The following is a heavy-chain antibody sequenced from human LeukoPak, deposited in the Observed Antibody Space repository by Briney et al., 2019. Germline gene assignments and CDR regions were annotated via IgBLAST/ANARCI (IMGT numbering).Heavy chain of an antibody. CDR2: ISYDGSNK. CDR1: GFTFSNYG. D-gene: IGHD3-3*01. J-gene: IGHJ4*02. Sequence: GSLRLSCAASGFTFSNYGMHWVRQAPGKGLEWVTLISYDGSNKYYADSVEGRFTISRDNSKNTLYLQMNSLRAEDTAVYYCAKDYRPHDFWSGLVDYWGQGTLVTVSS. CDR3: AKDYRPHDFWSGLVDY. V-gene: IGHV3-30*18.